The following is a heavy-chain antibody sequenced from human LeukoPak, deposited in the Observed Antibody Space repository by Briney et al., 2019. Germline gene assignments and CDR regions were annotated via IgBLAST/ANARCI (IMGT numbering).Heavy chain of an antibody. Sequence: PGGSLRLSCVASGFTFSGSALHCVRQASGKGLEWVGHIRSKANSYATGHGASVKGRFTISRDDSKNTAYLQMNSLKTEDTAVYYCTIRGDRSWYPLYCFDYCGQGTLVTVSS. J-gene: IGHJ4*02. CDR2: IRSKANSYAT. CDR3: TIRGDRSWYPLYCFDY. V-gene: IGHV3-73*01. D-gene: IGHD6-13*01. CDR1: GFTFSGSA.